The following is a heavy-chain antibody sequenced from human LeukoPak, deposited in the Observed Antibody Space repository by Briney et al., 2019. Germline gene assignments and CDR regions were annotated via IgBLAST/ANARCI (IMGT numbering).Heavy chain of an antibody. Sequence: GGSLRLSCAASGFTFSTYAMHWVRQAPGKGQEWVAVISYDGSKKYYADFVKGRFTISRDNSKKTLYLQMNSLRDEDTAVYYCARDNGSGKNFYYCGMDVWGQGTTVTVSS. CDR3: ARDNGSGKNFYYCGMDV. CDR2: ISYDGSKK. J-gene: IGHJ6*02. D-gene: IGHD3-10*01. CDR1: GFTFSTYA. V-gene: IGHV3-30-3*01.